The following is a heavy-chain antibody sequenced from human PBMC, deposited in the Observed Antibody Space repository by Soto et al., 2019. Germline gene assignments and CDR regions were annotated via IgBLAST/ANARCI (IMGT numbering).Heavy chain of an antibody. J-gene: IGHJ5*02. CDR1: GFTFSSYA. CDR2: ISGSGGST. CDR3: AKDYHSGWTSGGNNWFDP. Sequence: SGGSLRLSCAASGFTFSSYAMSWVRQAPGKGLEWVSAISGSGGSTYYADSVKGRFTVSRDNSKNTLYLQMNSLRAEDTAVYYCAKDYHSGWTSGGNNWFDPWGQGTPVTVSS. D-gene: IGHD6-19*01. V-gene: IGHV3-23*01.